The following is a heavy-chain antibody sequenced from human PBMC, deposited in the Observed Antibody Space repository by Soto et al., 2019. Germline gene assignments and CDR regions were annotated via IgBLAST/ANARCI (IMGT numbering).Heavy chain of an antibody. CDR1: GFSLTSGVLG. Sequence: QITLKESGPTLVKPTQTLTLTCTFSGFSLTSGVLGVGWIRQPPGEALEWLALIYWNDEQYYNPSLRNRLTITRDNSKNQVVLTMTNMDPVDTATYYCAHRLPGPSGYDVWGQGTTVTVSS. V-gene: IGHV2-5*01. J-gene: IGHJ6*02. CDR3: AHRLPGPSGYDV. D-gene: IGHD6-13*01. CDR2: IYWNDEQ.